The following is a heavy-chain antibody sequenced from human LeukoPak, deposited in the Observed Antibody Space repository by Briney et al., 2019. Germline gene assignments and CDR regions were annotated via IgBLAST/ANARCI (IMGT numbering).Heavy chain of an antibody. J-gene: IGHJ5*02. CDR2: IYHSGST. CDR1: GGSISSYY. Sequence: PSETLSLTCTVSGGSISSYYWSWIRQPPGKGLEWIGYIYHSGSTNYNPSLKSRVTISVDTSKNQFSLKLSSVTAADTAVYYCARDSGWFDPWGQGTLVTVSS. V-gene: IGHV4-59*01. CDR3: ARDSGWFDP.